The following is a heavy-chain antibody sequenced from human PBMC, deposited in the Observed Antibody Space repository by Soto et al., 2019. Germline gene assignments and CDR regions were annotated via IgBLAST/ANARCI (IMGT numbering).Heavy chain of an antibody. J-gene: IGHJ4*02. CDR3: ARARGGSYYRYYFDY. V-gene: IGHV4-30-4*01. Sequence: PSETLSLTCTVSGGSISSGDYYWRWIRQPPGKGLEWIGYIYYSGSTYYNPSLKSRVTISVDTSKNQFPLKLSSVTAADTAVYYCARARGGSYYRYYFDYWGQGTLVTVSS. CDR1: GGSISSGDYY. D-gene: IGHD1-26*01. CDR2: IYYSGST.